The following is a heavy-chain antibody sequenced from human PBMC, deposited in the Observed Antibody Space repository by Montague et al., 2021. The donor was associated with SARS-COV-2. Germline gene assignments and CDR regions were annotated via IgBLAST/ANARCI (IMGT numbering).Heavy chain of an antibody. CDR3: ARGSYGSGSYHAFDI. CDR2: SYYSGTT. D-gene: IGHD3-10*01. CDR1: GDSFNSPKYY. V-gene: IGHV4-39*01. Sequence: SETPSLTCTVSGDSFNSPKYYCAWIRQPPGKGLEWIGSSYYSGTTXDXXXXRXQVTMSVDTSKTQFSLKMDSVTAADTAVYYCARGSYGSGSYHAFDIWSQGTVVAVSS. J-gene: IGHJ3*02.